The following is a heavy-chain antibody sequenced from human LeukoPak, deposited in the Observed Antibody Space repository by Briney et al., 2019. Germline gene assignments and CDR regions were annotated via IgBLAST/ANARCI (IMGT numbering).Heavy chain of an antibody. V-gene: IGHV3-33*01. J-gene: IGHJ4*02. CDR1: GFTFRSYG. CDR2: IWNDGNKK. Sequence: RSLRLSCAASGFTFRSYGFHWVRQAPGKGLEWVAIIWNDGNKKNYADSVKGRFTISRDNSNKTLYLEMNSLRAEDTAVHYCARDLVGTPFDYWGQGTLVTVSS. CDR3: ARDLVGTPFDY.